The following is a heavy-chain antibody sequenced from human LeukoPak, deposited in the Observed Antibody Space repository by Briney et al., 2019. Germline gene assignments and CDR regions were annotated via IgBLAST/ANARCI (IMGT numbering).Heavy chain of an antibody. D-gene: IGHD2-21*02. J-gene: IGHJ3*02. V-gene: IGHV4-59*08. Sequence: PSETLSLTCTVSGGSISSYYWSWIRQPPGKGLEWIGYIYYSGSTNYNPSLKSRVTISVDTSKNQFSLKLSSVTAADTAVYYCATRAYCGGDCYDAFDIWGQGTMVTVSS. CDR3: ATRAYCGGDCYDAFDI. CDR2: IYYSGST. CDR1: GGSISSYY.